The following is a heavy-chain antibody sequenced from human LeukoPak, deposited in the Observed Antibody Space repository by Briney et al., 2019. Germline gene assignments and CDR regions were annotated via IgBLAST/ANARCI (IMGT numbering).Heavy chain of an antibody. CDR3: ARPDYGDAFDI. CDR1: GFTFSTYS. Sequence: GGSLRLSCAASGFTFSTYSMSWVRQAPGKGLEWVANIKQDGSEKYYVDSVRGRFTISRDNAKNSLYLQMNSLRAEDTAVYYCARPDYGDAFDIWGQGTMVTVSS. V-gene: IGHV3-7*01. J-gene: IGHJ3*02. CDR2: IKQDGSEK. D-gene: IGHD4-17*01.